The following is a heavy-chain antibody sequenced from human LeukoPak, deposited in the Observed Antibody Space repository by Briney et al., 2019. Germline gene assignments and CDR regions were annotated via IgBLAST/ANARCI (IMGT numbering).Heavy chain of an antibody. CDR2: IWYDGSNK. V-gene: IGHV3-33*01. CDR1: GFTFRTYG. J-gene: IGHJ6*02. Sequence: GSLRLSCAASGFTFRTYGMHWVRQAPGKGLEWAAVIWYDGSNKYYADSVKGRFTISRDNSKNTLYLQMNSLRAEDTAVYYCARGQSPSYYGMDVWGQGTTVTVSS. D-gene: IGHD6-19*01. CDR3: ARGQSPSYYGMDV.